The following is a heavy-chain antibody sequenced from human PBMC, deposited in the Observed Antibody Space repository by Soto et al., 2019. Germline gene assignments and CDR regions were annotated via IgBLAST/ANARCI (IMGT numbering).Heavy chain of an antibody. CDR2: VYYSGST. CDR3: ARQTDSYYTFDAFDI. CDR1: GGSFSGYY. D-gene: IGHD3-22*01. J-gene: IGHJ3*02. V-gene: IGHV4-34*01. Sequence: SETLSLTCAVYGGSFSGYYWTWIRQPPGKGLEWIGNVYYSGSTNYNPSLESRVTISVDTSKNQFSLKLSSVTAADTAVYYCARQTDSYYTFDAFDIWGQGTMVTVSS.